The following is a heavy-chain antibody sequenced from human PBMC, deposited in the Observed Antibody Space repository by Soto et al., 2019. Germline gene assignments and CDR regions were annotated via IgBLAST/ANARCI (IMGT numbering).Heavy chain of an antibody. D-gene: IGHD5-18*01. Sequence: SETLSLTCAVYGGSFSGYYWSWIRQPPGKGLEWIGEINHSGSTNYNPPLKSRVTISVDTSKNQFSLKLSSVTAADTAVYYCAXHSYGYFYYYGMDVWGQGTTVTVSS. CDR3: AXHSYGYFYYYGMDV. CDR1: GGSFSGYY. CDR2: INHSGST. J-gene: IGHJ6*02. V-gene: IGHV4-34*01.